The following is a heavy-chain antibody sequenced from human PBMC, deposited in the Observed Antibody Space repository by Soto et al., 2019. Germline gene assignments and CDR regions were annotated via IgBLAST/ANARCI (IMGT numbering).Heavy chain of an antibody. CDR1: GGSITNYY. CDR3: ARERVGHSAMDV. Sequence: QVQLQESGPGLVKPSETLSLRCTFSGGSITNYYGSWIRQSPAKGLEWIGYVSDSGSTKYNPSLKSRVTLSVDTSKNQFSLKLTSLTAADTAVYYCARERVGHSAMDVWGQGTTVTVSS. V-gene: IGHV4-59*12. CDR2: VSDSGST. D-gene: IGHD1-26*01. J-gene: IGHJ6*02.